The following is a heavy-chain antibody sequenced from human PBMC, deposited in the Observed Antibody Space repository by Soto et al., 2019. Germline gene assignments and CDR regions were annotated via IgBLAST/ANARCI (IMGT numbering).Heavy chain of an antibody. V-gene: IGHV3-9*01. CDR1: GFTFDDYA. J-gene: IGHJ6*02. CDR3: AKQDSYGRNYYYYGMDV. CDR2: ISWNSGSI. Sequence: PGGSLRLSCAASGFTFDDYAMHWVRQAPGKGLEWVSGISWNSGSIGYANSVKGRFTISRDNAKNSLYLQMNSLRAEDTALYYCAKQDSYGRNYYYYGMDVWGQGTTVTVSS. D-gene: IGHD5-18*01.